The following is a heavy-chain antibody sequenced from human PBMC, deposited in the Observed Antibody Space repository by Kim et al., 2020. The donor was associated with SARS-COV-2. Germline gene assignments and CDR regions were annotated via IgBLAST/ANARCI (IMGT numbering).Heavy chain of an antibody. V-gene: IGHV4-31*03. CDR3: ARVGYYYGSGSSIDY. CDR1: GGSISSGGYY. Sequence: SETLSLTCTVSGGSISSGGYYWSWIRQHPGKGLEWIGYIYYSGSTYYNPSLKSRVTITVDTSKNQFSLKLSSVTAADTAVYYCARVGYYYGSGSSIDYWGQGTLITVSS. D-gene: IGHD3-10*01. J-gene: IGHJ4*02. CDR2: IYYSGST.